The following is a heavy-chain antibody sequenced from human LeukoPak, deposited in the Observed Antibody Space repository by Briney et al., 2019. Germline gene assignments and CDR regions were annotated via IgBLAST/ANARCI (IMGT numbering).Heavy chain of an antibody. J-gene: IGHJ6*02. V-gene: IGHV3-48*04. CDR3: ARGDIEDIVEVVAAPHYYYYGMDV. D-gene: IGHD2-15*01. Sequence: GGSLRLSCAASGFTFSSYSMNWVRQAPGKGLEWVSYIGSSSSTIYYADSVKGRFTISRDNAKNSLYLQMNSLRAEDTAVYYCARGDIEDIVEVVAAPHYYYYGMDVWGQGTTVTVSS. CDR2: IGSSSSTI. CDR1: GFTFSSYS.